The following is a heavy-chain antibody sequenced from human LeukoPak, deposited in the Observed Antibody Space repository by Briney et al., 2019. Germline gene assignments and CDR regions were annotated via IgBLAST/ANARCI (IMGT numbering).Heavy chain of an antibody. Sequence: SETLSLTCTVSGGSISSYYWYWVRQPPGKGLECIGHIYYSGLTNYNPSIKSRVTISIDTSKKQFSLKQTPVTAADTAVLYCGANAGGHREAPCDYWDQGTLVSVST. CDR3: GANAGGHREAPCDY. V-gene: IGHV4-59*01. CDR2: IYYSGLT. CDR1: GGSISSYY. D-gene: IGHD5-18*01. J-gene: IGHJ4*02.